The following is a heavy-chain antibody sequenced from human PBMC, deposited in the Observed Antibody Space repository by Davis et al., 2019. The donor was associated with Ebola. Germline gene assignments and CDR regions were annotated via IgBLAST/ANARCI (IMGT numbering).Heavy chain of an antibody. Sequence: SVKVSCKASGGTFRTHTFAWVRQAPGQGLEWMGGIITNFATTNSAQRFQGRVTFAADEYSSTAYMDLNSLRPDDTAIYFCATEGSSSEFDSWGQGTLVTVSS. CDR2: IITNFATT. CDR3: ATEGSSSEFDS. CDR1: GGTFRTHT. D-gene: IGHD6-13*01. V-gene: IGHV1-69*13. J-gene: IGHJ4*01.